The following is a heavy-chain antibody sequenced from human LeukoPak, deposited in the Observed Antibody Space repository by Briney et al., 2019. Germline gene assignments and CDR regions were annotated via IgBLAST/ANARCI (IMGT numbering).Heavy chain of an antibody. Sequence: ASVKVSCKASGYTFTSYGISWVRQAPGQGLEWMGWISAYNGNTNYARKLQGRVTVTTDTSTSTAYMELRSLRSDDTAVYYCARYEYDFWSGESPTGSKYFQHWGQGTLVTVSS. V-gene: IGHV1-18*01. D-gene: IGHD3-3*01. J-gene: IGHJ1*01. CDR3: ARYEYDFWSGESPTGSKYFQH. CDR2: ISAYNGNT. CDR1: GYTFTSYG.